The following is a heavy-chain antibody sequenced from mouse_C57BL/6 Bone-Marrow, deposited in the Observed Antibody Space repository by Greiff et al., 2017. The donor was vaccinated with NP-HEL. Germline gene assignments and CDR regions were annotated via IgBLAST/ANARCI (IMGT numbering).Heavy chain of an antibody. D-gene: IGHD1-1*01. Sequence: VQLQQSGPELVKPGASVKISCKASGYSFTGYYMNWVQQSPEKSLEWIGEINPSTGGTTYTQKFKAKATLTVDTSSSTAYMQLKILTSEDSAVYYCARRGTTEGFAYWGQGTLVTVAA. J-gene: IGHJ3*01. CDR1: GYSFTGYY. CDR3: ARRGTTEGFAY. V-gene: IGHV1-42*01. CDR2: INPSTGGT.